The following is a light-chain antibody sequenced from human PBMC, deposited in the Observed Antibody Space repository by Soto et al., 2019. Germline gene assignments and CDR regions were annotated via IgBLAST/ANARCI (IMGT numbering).Light chain of an antibody. V-gene: IGKV3-11*01. CDR3: QQRHMWPIT. CDR1: QSFRGL. CDR2: DAY. J-gene: IGKJ5*01. Sequence: EVVLTQSPVTLSLSPGEGATLSCRASQSFRGLLAWYQQKPGQAPRLLIYDAYNRATGIPPRFSGSGSGTDFTLTISSLEPEDSAVYYCQQRHMWPITFVQGTRLEIK.